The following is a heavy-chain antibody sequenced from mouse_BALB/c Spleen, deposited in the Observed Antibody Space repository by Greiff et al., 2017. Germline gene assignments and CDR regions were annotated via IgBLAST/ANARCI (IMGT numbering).Heavy chain of an antibody. CDR3: SRGDYNSPLWYFDG. CDR1: GYTFTSYW. J-gene: IGHJ1*01. CDR2: INPSTGYT. D-gene: IGHD2-4*01. Sequence: VKLMESGAELAKPGASVKMSCKASGYTFTSYWMHWVKQRPGQGLEWIGYINPSTGYTEYNQKFKDKATLTADKSSSTAYMQLSSLTSKDSAVYYCSRGDYNSPLWYFDGWGGGTTVTGSS. V-gene: IGHV1-7*01.